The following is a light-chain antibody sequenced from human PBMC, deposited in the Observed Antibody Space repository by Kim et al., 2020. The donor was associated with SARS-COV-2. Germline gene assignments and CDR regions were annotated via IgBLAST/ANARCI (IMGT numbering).Light chain of an antibody. V-gene: IGLV1-44*01. CDR2: GNN. CDR3: AAWDDSLNGPV. J-gene: IGLJ1*01. Sequence: GHRVTISSSGSSPNIGSNTVNWYQQRPGTAPILLIYGNNRRPSGVPDRFSGSKSGTSASLAISGLQSEDEADYCCAAWDDSLNGPVFGTGTKVTVL. CDR1: SPNIGSNT.